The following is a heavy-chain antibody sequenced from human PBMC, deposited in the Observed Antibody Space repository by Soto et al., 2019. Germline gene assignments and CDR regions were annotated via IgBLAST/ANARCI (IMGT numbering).Heavy chain of an antibody. Sequence: QVQLQESGPGLVKPSETLSLTCAVSGGSVSSDSYYWNWIRQPPGKGLEWIGYIHYSGSTNYNPSLKTRVTMSVDTSKNQFSLKMSSVTAADTAVYYWARQGDAFDVWGQGTMVTVSS. CDR3: ARQGDAFDV. CDR1: GGSVSSDSYY. J-gene: IGHJ3*01. CDR2: IHYSGST. V-gene: IGHV4-61*01.